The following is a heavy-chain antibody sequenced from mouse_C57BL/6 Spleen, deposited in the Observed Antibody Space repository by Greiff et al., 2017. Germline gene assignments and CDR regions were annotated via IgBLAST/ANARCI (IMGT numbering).Heavy chain of an antibody. CDR1: GYTFTSYW. V-gene: IGHV1-7*01. CDR3: AGDWDGAMDY. Sequence: VKLQESGAELAKPGASVKLSCKASGYTFTSYWMHWVKQRPGQGLEWIGYINPSSGYTKYNQKFKDKAILTADKSSSTAYMQLSSLTYEDSAVYYCAGDWDGAMDYWGQGTSVTVSS. D-gene: IGHD4-1*01. J-gene: IGHJ4*01. CDR2: INPSSGYT.